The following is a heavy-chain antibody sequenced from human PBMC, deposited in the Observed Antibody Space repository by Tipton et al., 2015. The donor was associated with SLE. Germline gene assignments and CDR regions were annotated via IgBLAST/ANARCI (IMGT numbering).Heavy chain of an antibody. Sequence: SLRLSCAASGFTVSSNYMSWVRQAPGKGLEWVSVIYSGGSTYYADSVKGRFTISRDNSKNTLYLQMNSLRAEDTAVYYCAKGGVVVIAPFGYWGQGTLVTVSS. J-gene: IGHJ4*02. CDR3: AKGGVVVIAPFGY. D-gene: IGHD2-21*01. CDR2: IYSGGST. V-gene: IGHV3-66*01. CDR1: GFTVSSNY.